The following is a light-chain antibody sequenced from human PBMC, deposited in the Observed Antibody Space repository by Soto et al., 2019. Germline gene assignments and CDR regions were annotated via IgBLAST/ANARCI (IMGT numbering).Light chain of an antibody. CDR2: AAS. CDR3: QQYNSYPWT. V-gene: IGKV1-8*01. Sequence: AIRMTQSPSSLSASTGDRVTITCRASQGISSYLAWYQQKPGKAPKLLIYAASTLQSGVPSRFSGSGSGTDFTLTISCLQSEDFATYYCQQYNSYPWTFGQGTKVDTK. J-gene: IGKJ1*01. CDR1: QGISSY.